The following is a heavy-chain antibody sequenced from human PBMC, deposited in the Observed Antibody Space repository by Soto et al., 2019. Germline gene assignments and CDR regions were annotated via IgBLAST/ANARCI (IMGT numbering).Heavy chain of an antibody. V-gene: IGHV3-21*01. CDR3: ARDQRIAVAGTFWFDP. CDR1: GFTFSSYS. CDR2: ISSSSSYI. J-gene: IGHJ5*02. D-gene: IGHD6-19*01. Sequence: EVQLVESGGGLVKPGGSLRLSCAASGFTFSSYSMNWVRQAPGKGLEWVSSISSSSSYIYYADSVKGRFTISRDNXKXXLHLQMNSLRAEDTAVYYCARDQRIAVAGTFWFDPWGQGTLVTVSS.